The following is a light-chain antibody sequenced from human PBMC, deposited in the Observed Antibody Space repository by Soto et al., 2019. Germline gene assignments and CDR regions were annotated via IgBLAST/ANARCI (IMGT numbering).Light chain of an antibody. Sequence: EIVLTQSPATLSLSPGERATLSCRASQSFNSIYLAWYQQKPGQAPRLLIYGASSRATGIPARFSGSGSGTDFTLTISSLEPEDFAVYYCQQRSNWPKTFGQGTKVDIK. J-gene: IGKJ1*01. CDR2: GAS. V-gene: IGKV3-11*01. CDR3: QQRSNWPKT. CDR1: QSFNSIY.